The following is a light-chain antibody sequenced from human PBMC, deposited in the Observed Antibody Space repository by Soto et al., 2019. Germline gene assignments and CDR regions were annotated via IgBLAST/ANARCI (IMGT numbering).Light chain of an antibody. J-gene: IGKJ4*01. V-gene: IGKV3-20*01. CDR3: QQFSSYPLT. CDR1: QTVRNNY. Sequence: VLAPSPGTLSLSPGERATLSCRASQTVRNNYLAWYQQKPGQAPRLLIYDASSRATGIPDRFSGGGSGTDFTLTISRLEPEDFAVYYCQQFSSYPLTFGGGTKV. CDR2: DAS.